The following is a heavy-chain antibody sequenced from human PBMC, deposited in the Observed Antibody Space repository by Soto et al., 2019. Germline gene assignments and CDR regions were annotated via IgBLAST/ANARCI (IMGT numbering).Heavy chain of an antibody. V-gene: IGHV4-34*01. J-gene: IGHJ4*02. Sequence: QVQLQQWGAGLLKPSETLSLTCAVYGGSFSGYYWSWIRQPPGKGLEWIGEINHNGSTNYNPSLKSRVTISVDTSKNQFSLKLSSVTAADTAVYYCARSIVVVPAHRGYFDYWGQGTLVTVSS. CDR3: ARSIVVVPAHRGYFDY. D-gene: IGHD2-2*01. CDR2: INHNGST. CDR1: GGSFSGYY.